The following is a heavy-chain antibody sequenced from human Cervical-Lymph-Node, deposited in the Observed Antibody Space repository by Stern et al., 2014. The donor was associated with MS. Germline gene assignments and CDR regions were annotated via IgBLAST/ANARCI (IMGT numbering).Heavy chain of an antibody. CDR1: GYTFTSYY. D-gene: IGHD3-3*01. CDR2: INPSGGST. CDR3: ARDGDYDFWSGEPPIDY. Sequence: VQLVESGAEVKKPGASVKVSCKASGYTFTSYYMHWVRQAPGQGLEWMGIINPSGGSTSYAQKFQGRVTMTRDTSTSTVYMELSSLRSEDTAVYYCARDGDYDFWSGEPPIDYWGQGTLVTVSS. V-gene: IGHV1-46*01. J-gene: IGHJ4*02.